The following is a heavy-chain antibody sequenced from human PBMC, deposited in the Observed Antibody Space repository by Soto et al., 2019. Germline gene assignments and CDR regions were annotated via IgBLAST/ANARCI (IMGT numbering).Heavy chain of an antibody. CDR3: ARVAVAAPRAWYFDL. V-gene: IGHV3-74*01. D-gene: IGHD6-13*01. CDR1: GFTFSDYW. Sequence: EVQLVESGGGLVQPGGSRRLSCAASGFTFSDYWMHWFRQAPGKGLVWVSRIRGDGSSTSHADSVKGRLTISRDNAKDKLYLQMNSLTVEDTAIYYFARVAVAAPRAWYFDLWGRGTLVTVSS. J-gene: IGHJ2*01. CDR2: IRGDGSST.